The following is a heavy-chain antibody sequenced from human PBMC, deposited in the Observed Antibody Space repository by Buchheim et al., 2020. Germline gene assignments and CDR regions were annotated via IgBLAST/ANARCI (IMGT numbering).Heavy chain of an antibody. CDR3: VMKSAGYYAFDH. V-gene: IGHV4-28*01. CDR1: GYSVSSDKW. Sequence: QVQLQESGPGLVKPSDTLSLTCVVSGYSVSSDKWWGWIRQPPGEGLEWIGYIYHSGGTYYKSSLKSRVTMSVDPSKNQFSLRLRSVTAADTAVYYCVMKSAGYYAFDHWGQGTL. J-gene: IGHJ4*02. D-gene: IGHD2-15*01. CDR2: IYHSGGT.